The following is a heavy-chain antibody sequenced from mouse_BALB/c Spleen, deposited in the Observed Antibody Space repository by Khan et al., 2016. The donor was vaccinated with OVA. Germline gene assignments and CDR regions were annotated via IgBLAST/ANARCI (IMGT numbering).Heavy chain of an antibody. CDR3: APAGTGDYFDY. D-gene: IGHD4-1*01. CDR1: GFNIKDTH. Sequence: VQLKEPGAELVKPGASVKLSCTASGFNIKDTHMHWVKQRPEQGLEWIGRIDPANDNSKYDPRFQGKATITEDTSSNTAYLHLSSLTSEDTAVYYCAPAGTGDYFDYWGQGTTLTVSS. CDR2: IDPANDNS. J-gene: IGHJ2*01. V-gene: IGHV14-3*02.